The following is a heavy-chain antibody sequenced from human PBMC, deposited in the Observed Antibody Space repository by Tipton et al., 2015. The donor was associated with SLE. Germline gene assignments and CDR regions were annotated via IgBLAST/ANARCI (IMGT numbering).Heavy chain of an antibody. CDR2: IKQDGSET. J-gene: IGHJ4*02. V-gene: IGHV3-7*03. Sequence: SLRLSCAASGFTPSSYWMSWVRQTPGKGLEWVTNIKQDGSETHYVDSVKGRFTISRDNARNAVYLQMNSLRVEDTAVYYCAKVRHGDYGNYFDSWGQGTLVTVSS. D-gene: IGHD4-17*01. CDR3: AKVRHGDYGNYFDS. CDR1: GFTPSSYW.